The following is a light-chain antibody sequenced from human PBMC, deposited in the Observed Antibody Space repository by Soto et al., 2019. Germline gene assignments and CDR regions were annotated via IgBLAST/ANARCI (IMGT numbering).Light chain of an antibody. CDR2: DVS. Sequence: QSALTQPRSVSGSPGQSVTISCTGTSSDVGGYNYVSWYQQHPGKAPKLMIYDVSKWPSGVPDRFSGSKSGNTASLPISGPQFEVEVDYSRCSYAGNSLCVFGGGTKVTVL. CDR3: CSYAGNSLCV. V-gene: IGLV2-11*01. J-gene: IGLJ3*02. CDR1: SSDVGGYNY.